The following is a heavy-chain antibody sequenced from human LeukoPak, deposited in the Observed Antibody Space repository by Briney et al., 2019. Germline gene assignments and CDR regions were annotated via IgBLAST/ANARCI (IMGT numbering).Heavy chain of an antibody. V-gene: IGHV1-2*02. D-gene: IGHD3-16*01. J-gene: IGHJ6*02. CDR3: ARVYDYYYYYGMDV. CDR2: INPNSGGT. CDR1: GYTFTGYY. Sequence: ASVKVSCKASGYTFTGYYMHWVRQAPGQGLEWMGWINPNSGGTNYAQKFQGRVTMTRDTSISTAYMELSRLRSDDTAVYYCARVYDYYYYYGMDVWGQGTMFTVSS.